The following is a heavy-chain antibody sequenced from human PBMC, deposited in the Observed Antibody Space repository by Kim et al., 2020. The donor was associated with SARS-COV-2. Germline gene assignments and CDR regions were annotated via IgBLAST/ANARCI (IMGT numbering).Heavy chain of an antibody. V-gene: IGHV3-23*01. D-gene: IGHD3-10*01. CDR3: AKERTMGFRTPPDH. CDR1: GFSFGSYG. CDR2: ISVSGATT. Sequence: GGSLRLSCAASGFSFGSYGMNWVRQAPGKGLEWVSGISVSGATTDYADSVKGRFTISRDNSKKTVYLQMNSLRAEDTAIYYCAKERTMGFRTPPDHWGQGTLVTVSS. J-gene: IGHJ4*02.